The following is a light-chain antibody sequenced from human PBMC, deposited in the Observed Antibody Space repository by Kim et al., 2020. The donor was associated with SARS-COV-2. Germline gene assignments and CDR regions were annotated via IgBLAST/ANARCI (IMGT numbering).Light chain of an antibody. CDR3: QQFSSDSAVT. CDR1: QSISTS. J-gene: IGKJ4*01. CDR2: KAS. Sequence: DIQMTQSPSTLSASVGDRVTVTCRASQSISTSLAWYQQHQGKAPRLLIYKASTLQSGVPSRFSGSGSGIEFTLTISSLQPDDFATYYCQQFSSDSAVTFGGGTKVDIK. V-gene: IGKV1-5*03.